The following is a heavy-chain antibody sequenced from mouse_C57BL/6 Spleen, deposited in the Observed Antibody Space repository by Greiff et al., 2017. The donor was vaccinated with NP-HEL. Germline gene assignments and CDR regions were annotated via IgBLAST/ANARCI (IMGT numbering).Heavy chain of an antibody. Sequence: QVQLQQSGPELVKPGASVKISCKASGYAFSSSWMNWVKQRPGKGLEWIGRIYPGDGDTHYTGQFKGTATLTADNSSSTAYMQLSSLTSEDSAVYFCARDTTVVARGYCDVWGTGTTVTISS. V-gene: IGHV1-82*01. CDR3: ARDTTVVARGYCDV. D-gene: IGHD1-1*01. J-gene: IGHJ1*03. CDR1: GYAFSSSW. CDR2: IYPGDGDT.